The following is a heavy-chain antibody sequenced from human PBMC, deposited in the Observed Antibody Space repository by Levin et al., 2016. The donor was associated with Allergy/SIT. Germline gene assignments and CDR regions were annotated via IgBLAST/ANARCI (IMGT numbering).Heavy chain of an antibody. Sequence: SVKVSCKASGGVFMNFAISWVRQAPGQGLEWMGGIIPTYGAVNYAQKFQDRVTFTADTSTSTAYMFLRTLRSEDTATYYCARAGEVKVTMDLYQAGMDVWGQGTTVTVSS. J-gene: IGHJ6*02. CDR1: GGVFMNFA. CDR3: ARAGEVKVTMDLYQAGMDV. D-gene: IGHD2-2*01. V-gene: IGHV1-69*06. CDR2: IIPTYGAV.